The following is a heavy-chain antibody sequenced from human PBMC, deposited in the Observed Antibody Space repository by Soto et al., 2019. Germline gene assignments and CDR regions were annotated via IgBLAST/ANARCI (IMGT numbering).Heavy chain of an antibody. J-gene: IGHJ6*02. CDR2: IYSGGST. V-gene: IGHV3-53*01. CDR3: ARDPQYSSSWYYYGMDV. Sequence: PGGSLRLSCAASGFTVSSNYMSWVRQAPGKGLEWVSVIYSGGSTYYADSVKGRFTISRDNSKNTLYLQMNSLRAEDTAVYYCARDPQYSSSWYYYGMDVWGQGTTVTVSS. CDR1: GFTVSSNY. D-gene: IGHD6-13*01.